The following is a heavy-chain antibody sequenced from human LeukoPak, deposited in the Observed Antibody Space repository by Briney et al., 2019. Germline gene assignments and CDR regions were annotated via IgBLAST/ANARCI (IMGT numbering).Heavy chain of an antibody. J-gene: IGHJ4*02. D-gene: IGHD2-2*01. CDR3: TRYQLPVRYFDY. Sequence: GGSLRLSCAASGFTFSDHYMDWIRQAPGKGLERVARIRNKANSYTTEYAASVEGRFTISRDDSKNSLYLQMNSLKTEDTAVYYCTRYQLPVRYFDYWGQGTLVTVSS. CDR1: GFTFSDHY. V-gene: IGHV3-72*01. CDR2: IRNKANSYTT.